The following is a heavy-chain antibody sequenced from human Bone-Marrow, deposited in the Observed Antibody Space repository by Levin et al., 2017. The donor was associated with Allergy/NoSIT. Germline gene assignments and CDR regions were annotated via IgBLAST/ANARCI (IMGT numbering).Heavy chain of an antibody. CDR1: GYNFATHD. V-gene: IGHV1-8*02. J-gene: IGHJ4*02. CDR3: TRGQGWLRPFDY. Sequence: ASVKVSCQASGYNFATHDFNWVRQGPGQGLEWMGWMNPKSGNTGYARKSQGRITMTRNTSMSTAYMVLSSLKSDDTAVYYCTRGQGWLRPFDYWGQGTLVNVPS. CDR2: MNPKSGNT. D-gene: IGHD5-12*01.